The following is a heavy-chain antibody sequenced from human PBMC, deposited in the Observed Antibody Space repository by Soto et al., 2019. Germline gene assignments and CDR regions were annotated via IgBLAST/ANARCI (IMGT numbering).Heavy chain of an antibody. D-gene: IGHD3-22*01. CDR3: ARLFYYDSSGYLWSPGMDV. CDR2: FDPEVGEK. J-gene: IGHJ6*02. Sequence: ASVKVSCKVSGYTVAELSMHWVRQSPGKGLEGMGGFDPEVGEKVFAQKFQGRVITTEDKSTDTAFMELSSLRSEETAVYYCARLFYYDSSGYLWSPGMDVWGQGTTVTVSS. CDR1: GYTVAELS. V-gene: IGHV1-24*01.